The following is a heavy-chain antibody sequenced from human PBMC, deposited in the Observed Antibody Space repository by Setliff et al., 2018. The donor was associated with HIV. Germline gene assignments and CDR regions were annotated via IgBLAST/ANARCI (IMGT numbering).Heavy chain of an antibody. CDR2: INSDGSST. CDR1: GFTFSGYW. Sequence: PGVSLRLSCAASGFTFSGYWMHWVRQAPGKGLVWVSRINSDGSSTTYADSVKGRFTISRDNAKNTLYLQMNSLRAEDTAVYYCARGGSNSWSPFDYWGQGTLVTVSS. V-gene: IGHV3-74*01. J-gene: IGHJ4*02. CDR3: ARGGSNSWSPFDY. D-gene: IGHD6-13*01.